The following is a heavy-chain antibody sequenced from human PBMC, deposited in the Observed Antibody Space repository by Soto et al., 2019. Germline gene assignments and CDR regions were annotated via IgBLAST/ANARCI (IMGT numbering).Heavy chain of an antibody. CDR3: ARGVLRYYGDYEENYYYYMDV. V-gene: IGHV1-8*01. D-gene: IGHD4-17*01. Sequence: ASLKVSCKASGYTFTSYDINWVRQATGQGLEWMGWMNPNSGNTGYAQKFQGRVTMARNTSISTAYMELSSLRSEDTAVYYCARGVLRYYGDYEENYYYYMDVWGKGTTVTSP. J-gene: IGHJ6*03. CDR1: GYTFTSYD. CDR2: MNPNSGNT.